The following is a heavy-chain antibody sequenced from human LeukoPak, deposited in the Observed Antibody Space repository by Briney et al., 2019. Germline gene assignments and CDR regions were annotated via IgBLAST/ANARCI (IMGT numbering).Heavy chain of an antibody. CDR2: ISKDGTNE. CDR1: GFKFSAYG. J-gene: IGHJ4*02. V-gene: IGHV3-30*18. CDR3: AKALFAGRHRQGDFDY. Sequence: PGGSLRLSCAASGFKFSAYGMHWVRQAPGKGPEWVAVISKDGTNEFYADSVKGRFTISRDNSRNTLYLQMNSLRPEDTAVYYCAKALFAGRHRQGDFDYWGQGTLVTVSS. D-gene: IGHD3-3*01.